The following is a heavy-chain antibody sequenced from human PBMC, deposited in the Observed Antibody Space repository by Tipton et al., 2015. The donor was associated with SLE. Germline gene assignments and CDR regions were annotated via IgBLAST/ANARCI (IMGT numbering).Heavy chain of an antibody. CDR3: ASLYGDYEGDAFDF. D-gene: IGHD4-17*01. CDR1: GVSISTYY. V-gene: IGHV4-4*07. CDR2: MYLSGST. J-gene: IGHJ3*01. Sequence: TLSLTCTVSGVSISTYYWAWIRQPAGKGLEWVGRMYLSGSTNYNPSLKSRVTMSVDTSKNQFSLRLASVTAADTAVYYCASLYGDYEGDAFDFWGQGTLVTVSS.